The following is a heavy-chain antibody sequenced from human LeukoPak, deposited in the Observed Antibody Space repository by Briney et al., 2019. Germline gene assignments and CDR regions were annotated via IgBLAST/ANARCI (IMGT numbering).Heavy chain of an antibody. CDR1: GFTVSSNY. D-gene: IGHD2-15*01. V-gene: IGHV3-53*01. Sequence: GGSLRLSCAASGFTVSSNYMSWVRQAPGKGLEWVSVIYSGGSTYYADSVKGRFTISRDNSKNTLYLQMNSLRAEDTAVYYCARGTQGYYFDYWGQGTLVTVSS. J-gene: IGHJ4*02. CDR3: ARGTQGYYFDY. CDR2: IYSGGST.